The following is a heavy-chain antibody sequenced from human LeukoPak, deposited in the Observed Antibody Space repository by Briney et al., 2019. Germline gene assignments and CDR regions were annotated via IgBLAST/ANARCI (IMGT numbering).Heavy chain of an antibody. Sequence: SETLSLTCTVSGYSISSGYYWGWIRQPPGKGLEWIGSIYHSGSTYYNPSLKSRVTISVDTSKNQFSLKLSSVTAADTAVYYCARDLGVAAFDIWGQGTMVTVSS. V-gene: IGHV4-38-2*02. CDR1: GYSISSGYY. CDR2: IYHSGST. CDR3: ARDLGVAAFDI. J-gene: IGHJ3*02.